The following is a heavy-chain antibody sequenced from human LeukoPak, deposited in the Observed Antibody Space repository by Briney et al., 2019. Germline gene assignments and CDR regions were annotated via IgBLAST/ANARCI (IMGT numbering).Heavy chain of an antibody. V-gene: IGHV3-9*01. CDR1: GFTFDDYA. CDR2: ISWNSGSI. J-gene: IGHJ4*02. CDR3: ARRGSYSSGYYAYYFDY. Sequence: GGSLRLSCAASGFTFDDYAMHWVRQAPGKGLEWVSGISWNSGSIGYADSVKGRFTISRDNAKNSLYLQMNSLRAADTAVYYCARRGSYSSGYYAYYFDYWGQGTLVTVSS. D-gene: IGHD6-19*01.